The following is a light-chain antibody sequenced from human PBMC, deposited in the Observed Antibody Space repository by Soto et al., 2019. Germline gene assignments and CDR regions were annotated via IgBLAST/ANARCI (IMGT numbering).Light chain of an antibody. Sequence: QSALTQPPSASGSPGQSVTISCTGTSSDVGKYDYVSWFQHHPGKAPKLIVYEVSERPPGVPDRFSGSKSGSTASLTVSGLQSEGEADYYCISYVAGSNVFGTGTKVTVL. CDR1: SSDVGKYDY. J-gene: IGLJ1*01. CDR2: EVS. V-gene: IGLV2-8*01. CDR3: ISYVAGSNV.